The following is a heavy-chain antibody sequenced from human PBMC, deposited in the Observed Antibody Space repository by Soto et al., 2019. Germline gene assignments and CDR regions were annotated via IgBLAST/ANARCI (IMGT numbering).Heavy chain of an antibody. Sequence: QVQMVESGGGVVQPGTSLRLSCATSGFTFSTSGMHWVRQAPGKGLEWVAMISHDGSVTYYTDSVQGRFTISRDTPKNTLYLQINSLRDEDTAIYYCAKDWGSSGWYNLFDPWGQGTRVTVS. D-gene: IGHD6-13*01. CDR2: ISHDGSVT. CDR3: AKDWGSSGWYNLFDP. J-gene: IGHJ5*02. CDR1: GFTFSTSG. V-gene: IGHV3-30*18.